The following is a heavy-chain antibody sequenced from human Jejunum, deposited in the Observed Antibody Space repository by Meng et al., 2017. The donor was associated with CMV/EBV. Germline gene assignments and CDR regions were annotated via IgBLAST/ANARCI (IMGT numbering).Heavy chain of an antibody. D-gene: IGHD3-3*01. CDR2: IRYDESNK. Sequence: GLSFRNYGMHWVRQAPGKGLEWVAFIRYDESNKYYADSVKGRFTISRDNSMNTLYVQMNSLRTEDTAVYYCARPFGVASAGAFDIWGQGTMGTVSS. V-gene: IGHV3-30*02. CDR3: ARPFGVASAGAFDI. J-gene: IGHJ3*02. CDR1: GLSFRNYG.